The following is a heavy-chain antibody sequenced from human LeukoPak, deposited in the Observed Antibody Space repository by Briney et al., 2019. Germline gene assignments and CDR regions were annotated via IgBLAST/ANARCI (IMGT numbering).Heavy chain of an antibody. CDR1: GFTFSIYA. J-gene: IGHJ3*02. Sequence: GGSLRLSCAASGFTFSIYAMHSVRQAPGKGLEWVAVISYDGSNKYYADSVKGRFTISRDNSKNTLYLQMNSLRAEDTAVYYCHLGDAFDIWGQGTMVTVSS. CDR2: ISYDGSNK. V-gene: IGHV3-30*04. D-gene: IGHD7-27*01. CDR3: HLGDAFDI.